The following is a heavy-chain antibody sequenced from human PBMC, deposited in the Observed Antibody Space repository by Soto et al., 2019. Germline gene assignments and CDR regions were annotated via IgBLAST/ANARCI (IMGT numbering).Heavy chain of an antibody. V-gene: IGHV4-39*01. D-gene: IGHD2-21*02. CDR1: GGSISSTSYY. CDR3: ARVNVTLDL. J-gene: IGHJ4*02. CDR2: IYYSGST. Sequence: PSETLSLTCTVSGGSISSTSYYWGWIRQPPGEGLEWIGTIYYSGSTYYNPSLTTRATISRDTSKNRVSLELRSVTAADTAVYYCARVNVTLDLWGLGTLVTV.